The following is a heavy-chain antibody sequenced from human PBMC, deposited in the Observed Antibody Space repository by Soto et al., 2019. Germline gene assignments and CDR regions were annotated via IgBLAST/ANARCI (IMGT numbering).Heavy chain of an antibody. CDR3: TRATDTGGLNWFDP. CDR1: GFTFSDSA. D-gene: IGHD4-17*01. V-gene: IGHV3-73*02. CDR2: IRTKSNSYAT. J-gene: IGHJ5*02. Sequence: EVQLVESGGDLVQPGGSLKLSCAASGFTFSDSAVHWVRQASGKGLEWVGRIRTKSNSYATTYTASLKGRFTISRDDSKNTAYLQMNSLETEDTAVYYCTRATDTGGLNWFDPWCRGTMVTVSS.